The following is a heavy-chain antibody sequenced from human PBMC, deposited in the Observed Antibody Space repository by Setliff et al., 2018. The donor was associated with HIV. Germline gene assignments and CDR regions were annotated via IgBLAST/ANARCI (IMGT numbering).Heavy chain of an antibody. CDR1: GFTFSSYA. D-gene: IGHD3-10*01. Sequence: GGSLRLSCAVSGFTFSSYAMHWVRQAPGKGLEWVAVVSFEGTNRYYADSLKGRFTISRDNSKNTVFLQMDSLRPEDSSLYYCARGGLYGSGSYFGWGYLDFWGQGVMVTVSS. CDR3: ARGGLYGSGSYFGWGYLDF. CDR2: VSFEGTNR. V-gene: IGHV3-30*04. J-gene: IGHJ4*02.